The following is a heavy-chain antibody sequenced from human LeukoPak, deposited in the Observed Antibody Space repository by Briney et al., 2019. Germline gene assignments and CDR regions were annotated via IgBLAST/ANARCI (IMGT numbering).Heavy chain of an antibody. CDR1: GFTFSTYG. CDR3: ARFRYASTWPYGVDV. Sequence: GGSLRLSCAASGFTFSTYGMHWVRQAPGKGLEWVAVIWYDGSNKYYADSVKGRFTISRDNSKNTLYLQMNSLRAEDTAVYYCARFRYASTWPYGVDVWGQGTTVTVSS. CDR2: IWYDGSNK. J-gene: IGHJ6*02. V-gene: IGHV3-33*01. D-gene: IGHD6-13*01.